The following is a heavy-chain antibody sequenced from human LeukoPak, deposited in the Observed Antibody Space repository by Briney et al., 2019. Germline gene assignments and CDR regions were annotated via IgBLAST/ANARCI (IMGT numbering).Heavy chain of an antibody. CDR3: ARAARVWELLGYYFDY. Sequence: SETLSLTCTVSGGSINNTNFYWGWIRQPPGKGLEWIGSLYYSGSTYYNPSLKGRVTISVDTSKNQFSLKLSSVTAADTAVYYCARAARVWELLGYYFDYWGQGTLVTVSS. CDR1: GGSINNTNFY. D-gene: IGHD1-26*01. CDR2: LYYSGST. J-gene: IGHJ4*02. V-gene: IGHV4-39*07.